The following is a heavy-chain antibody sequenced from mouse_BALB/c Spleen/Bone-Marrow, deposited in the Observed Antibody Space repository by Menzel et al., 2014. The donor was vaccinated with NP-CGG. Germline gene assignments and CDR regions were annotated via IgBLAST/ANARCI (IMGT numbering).Heavy chain of an antibody. CDR1: GYTFTSYW. CDR2: INPGSGST. D-gene: IGHD1-1*01. V-gene: IGHV1S22*01. CDR3: TRSPITTVVAETMDY. Sequence: LQQSGSELVRPGASVKLPCKASGYTFTSYWMHWVKQRPGQGLEWIGNINPGSGSTNYDEKFKNRATLTVDTSSSTAYMQLSSLTSEDAAVYDCTRSPITTVVAETMDYWGQGTSVTVSS. J-gene: IGHJ4*01.